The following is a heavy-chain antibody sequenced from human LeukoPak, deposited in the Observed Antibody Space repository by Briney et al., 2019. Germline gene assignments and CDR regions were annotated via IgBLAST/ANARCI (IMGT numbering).Heavy chain of an antibody. J-gene: IGHJ5*02. D-gene: IGHD3-22*01. CDR1: GYTFTGYY. CDR3: ARDRGYSRGSSGYPDWFDP. CDR2: INPNSGGT. V-gene: IGHV1-2*02. Sequence: ASVKVSCKASGYTFTGYYMHWVRQAPGQGLEWMGWINPNSGGTNYAQKFQGRVNMTRDTSISTAYMELSRLRSDDTAVYYCARDRGYSRGSSGYPDWFDPWGQGTLVTVSS.